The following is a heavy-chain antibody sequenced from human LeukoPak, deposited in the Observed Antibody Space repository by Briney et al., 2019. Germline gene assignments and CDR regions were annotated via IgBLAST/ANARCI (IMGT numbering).Heavy chain of an antibody. Sequence: SGTLSLTCTVSGGSITKHYWSWIRQPPGEGLEWIGYIHYSGNTNYNPSLKSRVTISVDTSKNQCSLKLSSVTAADTAVYYCARGRPNYYDFWSGYPYYFDYWGPGTLVTVSS. J-gene: IGHJ4*02. V-gene: IGHV4-59*11. D-gene: IGHD3-3*01. CDR3: ARGRPNYYDFWSGYPYYFDY. CDR1: GGSITKHY. CDR2: IHYSGNT.